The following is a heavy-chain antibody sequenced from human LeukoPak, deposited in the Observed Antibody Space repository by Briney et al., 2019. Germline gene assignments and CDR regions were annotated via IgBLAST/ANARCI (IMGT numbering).Heavy chain of an antibody. J-gene: IGHJ2*01. CDR2: ISSRGTTI. CDR3: AREVTGTSSWYFDL. V-gene: IGHV3-48*04. Sequence: GGSLRLSCAASGFSFSSYGMNWVRQAPGKGLEWVAYISSRGTTIYDADSVKGRFTISRDNAKNSLYLQMNSLRAEDTAVYYCAREVTGTSSWYFDLWGRGTLVTVSS. D-gene: IGHD1-7*01. CDR1: GFSFSSYG.